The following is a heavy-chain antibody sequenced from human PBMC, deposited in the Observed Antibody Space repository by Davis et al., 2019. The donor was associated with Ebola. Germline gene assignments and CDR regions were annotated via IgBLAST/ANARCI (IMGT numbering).Heavy chain of an antibody. J-gene: IGHJ5*02. CDR3: ARVGGSGSYYNLWLDP. D-gene: IGHD3-10*01. Sequence: GESLKISCAASGFTVSSNYMSWVRQAPGKGLEWVSVIYIGGSTYYADSVTVRFTISRDNSKNTLYLQMNSLRAEDTAVYYCARVGGSGSYYNLWLDPWGQGTLVTVSS. CDR2: IYIGGST. CDR1: GFTVSSNY. V-gene: IGHV3-66*01.